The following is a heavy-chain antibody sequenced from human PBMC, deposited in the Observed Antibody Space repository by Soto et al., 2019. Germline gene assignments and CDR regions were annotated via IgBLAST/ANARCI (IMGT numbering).Heavy chain of an antibody. Sequence: SETLSLTCTVSSGSVSDGDYYWSWIRQPPGEGLEWIGYIYYTGSTYYNPALNSRVTISVDMSNNQFSLKLSSVAAADTAIYFCAAFSVVEATNVNWFDPWGQGTLVTVSS. J-gene: IGHJ5*02. CDR1: SGSVSDGDYY. D-gene: IGHD1-26*01. CDR3: AAFSVVEATNVNWFDP. V-gene: IGHV4-30-4*01. CDR2: IYYTGST.